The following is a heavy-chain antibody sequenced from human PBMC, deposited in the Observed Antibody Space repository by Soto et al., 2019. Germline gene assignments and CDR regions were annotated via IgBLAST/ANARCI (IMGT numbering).Heavy chain of an antibody. CDR3: ARSPTAVTTPRRDTFDV. V-gene: IGHV4-39*01. CDR1: GGSISSSTYN. Sequence: SETVSLTCTVSGGSISSSTYNWGWIRQPPGKRLEWIGNIYYSGSPYYNPSLKSRVTISVDTSRNQLSLKLSSVTAADTAVYYCARSPTAVTTPRRDTFDVWGQGTMVTVSS. D-gene: IGHD4-17*01. CDR2: IYYSGSP. J-gene: IGHJ3*01.